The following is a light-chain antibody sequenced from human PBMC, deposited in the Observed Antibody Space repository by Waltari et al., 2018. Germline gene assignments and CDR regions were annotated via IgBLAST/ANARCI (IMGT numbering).Light chain of an antibody. CDR2: RNN. V-gene: IGLV1-44*01. CDR3: AAWDDSRNGWV. CDR1: DSNIARNS. Sequence: QSVLTQPPSASGTPGQTVTISCSGGDSNIARNSVNWYQKFPGAAPKLLIFRNNQRPSGVPDRCSGSKSGTAASRAIRGLQSEDESDYFCAAWDDSRNGWVFGEGTRVAVL. J-gene: IGLJ3*02.